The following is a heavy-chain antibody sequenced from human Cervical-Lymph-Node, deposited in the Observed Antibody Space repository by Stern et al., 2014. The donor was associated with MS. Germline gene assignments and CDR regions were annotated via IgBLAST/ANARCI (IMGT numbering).Heavy chain of an antibody. CDR2: IYHSGST. CDR3: ARICSGWYCAAFDI. V-gene: IGHV4-38-2*02. D-gene: IGHD6-19*01. J-gene: IGHJ3*02. Sequence: VQLVESGPGLVKPSETLSLTCTVSGYSISSGYYWGWIRQPPGKGLEWIGSIYHSGSTYYNPSLKSRVTISVDTAKNQFSLKLSCGTAADTAVYYCARICSGWYCAAFDIWGQGTMVTVSS. CDR1: GYSISSGYY.